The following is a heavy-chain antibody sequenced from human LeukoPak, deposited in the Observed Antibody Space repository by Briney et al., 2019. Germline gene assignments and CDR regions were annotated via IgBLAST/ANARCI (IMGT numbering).Heavy chain of an antibody. Sequence: GASVKVSCKASGYTFTSYDINWVRQATGQGLEWMGWMNPNSGNTGYAQKFQGRVTMTRNTSISTAYMELSSLRSEDTAVYYCARGRRFKGSGSNPYYYMDVWGKGTTVTVSS. CDR1: GYTFTSYD. D-gene: IGHD3-10*01. CDR3: ARGRRFKGSGSNPYYYMDV. J-gene: IGHJ6*03. V-gene: IGHV1-8*01. CDR2: MNPNSGNT.